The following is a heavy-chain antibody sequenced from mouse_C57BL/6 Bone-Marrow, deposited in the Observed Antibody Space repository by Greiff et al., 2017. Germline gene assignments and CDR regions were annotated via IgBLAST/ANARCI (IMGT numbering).Heavy chain of an antibody. D-gene: IGHD1-1*01. CDR3: ARERYYYGSSFYWYFDV. V-gene: IGHV1-22*01. J-gene: IGHJ1*03. CDR1: GYTFTDYN. CDR2: INPNNGGN. Sequence: VQLQQSGPELVKPGASVKMSCKASGYTFTDYNMHWVKQSHGKSLEWIGYINPNNGGNSYNQKFKGKATLTVNKSSSTAYMELRSLTSEDSAVYYCARERYYYGSSFYWYFDVWGTGTTVTVSS.